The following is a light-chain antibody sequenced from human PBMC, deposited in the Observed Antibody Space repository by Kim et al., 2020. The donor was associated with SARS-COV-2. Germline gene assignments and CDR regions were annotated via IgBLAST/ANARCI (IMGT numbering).Light chain of an antibody. CDR1: KLGDKY. CDR2: QDT. V-gene: IGLV3-1*01. J-gene: IGLJ2*01. Sequence: SYELTQPPSVSVSPGQTASITCSGDKLGDKYACWYQQKPGQSPVLVIYQDTKRPSGIPERFSGSNSGNTATLTISGTQAMDEADYYCQAWDSITAGVFG. CDR3: QAWDSITAGV.